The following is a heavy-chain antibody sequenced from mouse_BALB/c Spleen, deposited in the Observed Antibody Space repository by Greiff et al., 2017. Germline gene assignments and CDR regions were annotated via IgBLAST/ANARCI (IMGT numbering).Heavy chain of an antibody. CDR3: ARALYDYEGYFDV. CDR1: GFTFTDYY. D-gene: IGHD2-4*01. V-gene: IGHV7-3*02. CDR2: IRNKANGYTT. J-gene: IGHJ1*01. Sequence: EVQGVESGGGLVQPGGSLRLSCATSGFTFTDYYMSWVRQPPGKALEWLGFIRNKANGYTTEYSASVKGRFTISRDNSQSILYLQMNTLRAEDSATYYCARALYDYEGYFDVWGAGTTVTVSS.